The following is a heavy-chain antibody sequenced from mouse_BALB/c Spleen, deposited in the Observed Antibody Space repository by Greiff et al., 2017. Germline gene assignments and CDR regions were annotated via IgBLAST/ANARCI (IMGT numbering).Heavy chain of an antibody. CDR2: IDPENGNT. Sequence: EVQLQQSGAELVRPGALVKLSCKASGFNIKDYYMHWVKQRPEQGLEWIGWIDPENGNTIYDPKFQGKASITADTSSSTAYMQLSSLTSEDSAVYYCATSYDGYYVGFAYWGQGTLVTVSA. D-gene: IGHD2-3*01. J-gene: IGHJ3*01. CDR1: GFNIKDYY. CDR3: ATSYDGYYVGFAY. V-gene: IGHV14-1*02.